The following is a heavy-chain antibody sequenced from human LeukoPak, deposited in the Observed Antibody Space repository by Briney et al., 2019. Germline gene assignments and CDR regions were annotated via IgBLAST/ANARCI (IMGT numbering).Heavy chain of an antibody. V-gene: IGHV4-4*02. D-gene: IGHD3-3*01. CDR3: ARVSELQYDFWSGRRPYYFDY. CDR1: GGSISSSNW. CDR2: IYHSGST. J-gene: IGHJ4*02. Sequence: PSGTLSLTCAVSGGSISSSNWWSWVRQPPGKGLEWIGEIYHSGSTNYNPSLKSRVTISVDKSKNQFSLKLSSVTAADTAVYYCARVSELQYDFWSGRRPYYFDYWGQGTLVTVSS.